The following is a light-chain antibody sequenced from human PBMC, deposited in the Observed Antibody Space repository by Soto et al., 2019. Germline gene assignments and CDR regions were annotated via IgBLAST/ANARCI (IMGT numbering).Light chain of an antibody. CDR2: DVS. J-gene: IGLJ2*01. CDR1: SSDVGGYNY. CDR3: SSYTSNSTPVV. Sequence: QSALTQPASVSGSPGQSITISCTGTSSDVGGYNYVSWYQQHPGKAPKLMIYDVSNRPSGVSNRFSGSKSGNTASLTISGLQAEDEADYYCSSYTSNSTPVVFGGGTKVTV. V-gene: IGLV2-14*01.